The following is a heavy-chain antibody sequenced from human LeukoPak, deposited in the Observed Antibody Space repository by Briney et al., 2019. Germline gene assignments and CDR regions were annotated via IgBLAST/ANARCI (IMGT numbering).Heavy chain of an antibody. CDR3: ARDPTEISRSYYYDSSSLGAFDI. V-gene: IGHV1-2*02. D-gene: IGHD3-22*01. CDR2: INPNSGGT. J-gene: IGHJ3*02. CDR1: GYTFTGYY. Sequence: ASVKVSCKPSGYTFTGYYIHWVRQAPGQGLEWMGWINPNSGGTSCAQKFQGRVTMTRDTSISTAYMALSRLRSDDTAVYYCARDPTEISRSYYYDSSSLGAFDIWGQGTMVTVSS.